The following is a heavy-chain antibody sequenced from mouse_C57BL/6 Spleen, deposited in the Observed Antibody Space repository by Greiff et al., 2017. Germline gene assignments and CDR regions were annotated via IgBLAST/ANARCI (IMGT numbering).Heavy chain of an antibody. D-gene: IGHD2-4*01. CDR3: ARSTMITTEAY. J-gene: IGHJ3*01. V-gene: IGHV1-81*01. Sequence: QVQLQQSGAELARPGASVKLSCKASGYTFTSYGISWVKQRTGQGLEWIGEIYPRRGNTYYNEKFKGKATLTADKSSSTAYMELRSLTSEDSAVYFCARSTMITTEAYWGQGTLVTVSA. CDR2: IYPRRGNT. CDR1: GYTFTSYG.